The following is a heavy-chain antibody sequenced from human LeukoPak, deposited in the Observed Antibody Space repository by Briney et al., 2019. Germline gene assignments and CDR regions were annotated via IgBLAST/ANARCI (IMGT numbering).Heavy chain of an antibody. D-gene: IGHD1-26*01. CDR1: GYSISSSNW. CDR2: IYYSGST. V-gene: IGHV4-28*03. CDR3: ARVAVGATIYFDY. Sequence: SETLSLTCAVSGYSISSSNWWGWIRQPPGKGLEWIGYIYYSGSTYYNPSLKSRVTISVDTSKNQFSLKLSSVTAADTAVYYCARVAVGATIYFDYWGQGTLVTVSS. J-gene: IGHJ4*02.